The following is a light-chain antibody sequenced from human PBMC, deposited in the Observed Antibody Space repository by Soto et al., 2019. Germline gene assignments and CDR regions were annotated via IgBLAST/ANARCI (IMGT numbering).Light chain of an antibody. J-gene: IGKJ3*01. CDR2: AAS. CDR1: QGISNW. V-gene: IGKV1D-12*01. CDR3: QQAKGFPPFT. Sequence: DIQMTQSPSSVSASVGDRVTITCRASQGISNWLAWYQQKPGKAPKLLIYAASSLQSGVPSRFSGSGSRTDFTLTIRNPQPEDFSTYYCQQAKGFPPFTFGPGTKVEVK.